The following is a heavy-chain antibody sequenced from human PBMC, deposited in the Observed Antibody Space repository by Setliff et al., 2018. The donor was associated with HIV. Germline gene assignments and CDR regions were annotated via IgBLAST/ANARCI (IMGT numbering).Heavy chain of an antibody. CDR1: GYTFTSYG. D-gene: IGHD2-8*02. Sequence: ASVKVSCKASGYTFTSYGINWVRQAPGQGLEWMGRISTDNGNTKYSQKFQGRVTMTTDTVTNTVYMEVKSLRADDTAVYYCARGSSTGMYYFDYWGQGALVTVPQ. J-gene: IGHJ4*02. CDR3: ARGSSTGMYYFDY. V-gene: IGHV1-18*01. CDR2: ISTDNGNT.